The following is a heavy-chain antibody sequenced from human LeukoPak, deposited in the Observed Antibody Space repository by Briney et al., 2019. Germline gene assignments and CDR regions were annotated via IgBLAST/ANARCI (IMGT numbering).Heavy chain of an antibody. CDR3: AKDAYYSSGTYADY. CDR2: TSKDGNNK. J-gene: IGHJ4*02. Sequence: PGRSLRLSCAASGFTFSSYAMHWVRQAPGKGLEWVAVTSKDGNNKYYADSVKGRFTISRDNSKDMLYLQMNSLRVEDTALYYCAKDAYYSSGTYADYWGQGTLVTVSS. CDR1: GFTFSSYA. D-gene: IGHD3-10*01. V-gene: IGHV3-30*18.